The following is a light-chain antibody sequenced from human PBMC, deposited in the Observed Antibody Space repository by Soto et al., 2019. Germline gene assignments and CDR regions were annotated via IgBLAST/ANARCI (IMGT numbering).Light chain of an antibody. CDR1: SSDVGAYNY. CDR3: SSYTSTNTLV. CDR2: EVS. Sequence: QSVLTQPASVSGSPGQSITISCTGTSSDVGAYNYVSWHQQHPGKAPKVLIYEVSHRPSGVSNRFSASKSGNTASLTISGLQAEDEADYYCSSYTSTNTLVFGGGTKHTVL. V-gene: IGLV2-14*01. J-gene: IGLJ3*02.